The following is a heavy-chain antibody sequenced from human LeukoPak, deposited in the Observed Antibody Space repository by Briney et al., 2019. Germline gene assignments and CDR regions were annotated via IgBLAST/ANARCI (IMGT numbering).Heavy chain of an antibody. Sequence: GGSLRLSCAASGFTFTTYAIHWVRQAPGKGLEFVSAINDNGYSTFYANSVKGRFTVSRDNSKNTAYLQMSSLRAEDLAVYYCAREAHSSGWPLDYWGQGTLVSVSS. D-gene: IGHD6-19*01. V-gene: IGHV3-64*01. CDR1: GFTFTTYA. J-gene: IGHJ4*02. CDR2: INDNGYST. CDR3: AREAHSSGWPLDY.